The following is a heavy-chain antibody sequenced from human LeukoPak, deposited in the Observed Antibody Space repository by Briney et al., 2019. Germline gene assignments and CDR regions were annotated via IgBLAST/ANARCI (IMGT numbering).Heavy chain of an antibody. CDR2: INPNSGGT. J-gene: IGHJ4*02. CDR1: GYTFTGYY. Sequence: ASVKVSCKASGYTFTGYYMHWVRQAPGQGLEWMGWINPNSGGTNYAQKFQGRVTMTRDTSISTAYMELSRLRSDDTAVYYCARDTAMDTNAFDYWGQGTLVTVSS. D-gene: IGHD5-18*01. CDR3: ARDTAMDTNAFDY. V-gene: IGHV1-2*02.